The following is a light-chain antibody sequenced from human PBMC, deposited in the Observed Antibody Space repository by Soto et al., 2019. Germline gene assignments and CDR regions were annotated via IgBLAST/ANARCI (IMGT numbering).Light chain of an antibody. V-gene: IGKV3-20*01. Sequence: EIVLTQSPGTLSLSTGEIANLSCSSSQSVSSSYLAWYQQKPGQAPRLLIYGASSRATGIPDRFSGSGSGKDFTITIRRMEPEDFAVYYCKKYGSSHINFGNGKRRELK. CDR3: KKYGSSHIN. J-gene: IGKJ5*01. CDR2: GAS. CDR1: QSVSSSY.